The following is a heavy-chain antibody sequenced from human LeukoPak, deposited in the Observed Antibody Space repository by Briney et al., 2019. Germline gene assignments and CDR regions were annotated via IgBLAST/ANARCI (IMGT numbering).Heavy chain of an antibody. Sequence: SETLSLTCTVSGGSISSYYWSWIRQPPGKGLEWIGYIYYSGSTNYNPSLKSRVTISVDTSKNQFSLKLSSVTAADTAVYYCASVFERRTDYYMAVWGKGTTVTVSS. J-gene: IGHJ6*03. CDR1: GGSISSYY. V-gene: IGHV4-59*01. CDR2: IYYSGST. CDR3: ASVFERRTDYYMAV.